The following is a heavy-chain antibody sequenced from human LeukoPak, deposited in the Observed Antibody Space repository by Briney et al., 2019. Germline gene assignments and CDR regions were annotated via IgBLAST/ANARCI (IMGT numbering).Heavy chain of an antibody. V-gene: IGHV2-5*01. Sequence: SGPTLVNPTQTLTLTCTFSGLSLSSRGVGVGWIRQPPGNALEWLALIYWNGDIRYSPSLKTRLTITKHTSKNHEDHTISNMDPVDRATYYCAHALEVQWLVAFDSWGQGTLVTVSS. D-gene: IGHD6-19*01. CDR1: GLSLSSRGVG. CDR3: AHALEVQWLVAFDS. CDR2: IYWNGDI. J-gene: IGHJ4*02.